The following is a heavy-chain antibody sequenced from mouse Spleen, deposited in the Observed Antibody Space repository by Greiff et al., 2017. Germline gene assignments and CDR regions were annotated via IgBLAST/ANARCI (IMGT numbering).Heavy chain of an antibody. J-gene: IGHJ4*01. CDR3: ARNSLTVPYAMDY. Sequence: VQLQQSGPGLVAPSQSLSITCTVSGFSLTSYGVHWVRQPPGKGLEWLVVIWSDGSTTYNSALKSRLSISKDNSKSQVFLKMNSLQTDDTAMYYCARNSLTVPYAMDYWGQGTSVTVSS. CDR2: IWSDGST. D-gene: IGHD4-1*01. CDR1: GFSLTSYG. V-gene: IGHV2-6*02.